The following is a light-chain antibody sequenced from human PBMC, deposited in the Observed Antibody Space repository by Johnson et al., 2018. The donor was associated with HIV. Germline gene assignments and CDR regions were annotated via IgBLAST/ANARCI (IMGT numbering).Light chain of an antibody. V-gene: IGLV1-51*01. Sequence: QSALTQPPSVSAAPGQKVTISCSGSSSNIGNNYVSWYKQFPGTAPKLLIYENNKRPSGIPDRFAGSKSATSATLGITGLQTGDEADYYCGTWESRLNACYVCGSGTHVTVL. J-gene: IGLJ1*01. CDR2: ENN. CDR3: GTWESRLNACYV. CDR1: SSNIGNNY.